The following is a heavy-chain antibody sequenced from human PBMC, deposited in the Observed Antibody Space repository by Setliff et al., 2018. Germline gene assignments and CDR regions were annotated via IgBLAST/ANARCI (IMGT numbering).Heavy chain of an antibody. V-gene: IGHV4-59*01. CDR2: VYYSGRT. Sequence: PSETLSLTCTVSGGSISTYYWSWIRQPPGKGLEFSGYVYYSGRTNYDPSLKSRVTMSVDSSKNQFSLKLSAVTAADTAVYYCARGGTYRYFDYWGQGDLVTVS. CDR3: ARGGTYRYFDY. CDR1: GGSISTYY. J-gene: IGHJ4*02.